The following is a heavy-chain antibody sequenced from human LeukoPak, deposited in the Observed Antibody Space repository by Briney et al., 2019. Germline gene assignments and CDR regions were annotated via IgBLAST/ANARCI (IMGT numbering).Heavy chain of an antibody. CDR1: GFTFSSYA. J-gene: IGHJ4*02. CDR2: ISGSGGST. D-gene: IGHD2-21*01. Sequence: GGSLRLSCAASGFTFSSYAMSWVRQAPEKGLEWVSAISGSGGSTYYADSVKGRFTISRDNSKNTLYLQMNSLRAEDTAVYYCAKDRSLVVVIAILFDYWGQGTLVTVSS. V-gene: IGHV3-23*01. CDR3: AKDRSLVVVIAILFDY.